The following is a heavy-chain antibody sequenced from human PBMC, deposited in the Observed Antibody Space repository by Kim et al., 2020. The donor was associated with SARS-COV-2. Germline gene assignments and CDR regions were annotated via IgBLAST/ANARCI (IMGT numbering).Heavy chain of an antibody. CDR1: GFTFSSYA. CDR2: ISGSGGST. D-gene: IGHD4-4*01. CDR3: ARYSNYLFRVPCMDV. V-gene: IGHV3-23*01. J-gene: IGHJ6*02. Sequence: GGSLRLSCAASGFTFSSYAMSWVRQAPGKGLEWVSAISGSGGSTYYADSVKGRFTISRDNSKNTLYLQMNSLRAEDTAVYYCARYSNYLFRVPCMDVWGQGTTVTVSS.